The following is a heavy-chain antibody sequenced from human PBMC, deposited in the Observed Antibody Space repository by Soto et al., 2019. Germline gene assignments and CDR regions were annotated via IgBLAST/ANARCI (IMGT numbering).Heavy chain of an antibody. D-gene: IGHD6-19*01. J-gene: IGHJ5*02. CDR1: GFSLRTYG. V-gene: IGHV3-33*01. CDR2: IWYDGTKK. Sequence: ESGGGVVQSGRSLTLSCAASGFSLRTYGMQWLRRAPGKGLEWVAFIWYDGTKKFYANSVKGRSTISKDNSNNILYLQMSGLRAEDTAVYYSARDVVTAVAGSVNWFDPWGQGTLVTVSS. CDR3: ARDVVTAVAGSVNWFDP.